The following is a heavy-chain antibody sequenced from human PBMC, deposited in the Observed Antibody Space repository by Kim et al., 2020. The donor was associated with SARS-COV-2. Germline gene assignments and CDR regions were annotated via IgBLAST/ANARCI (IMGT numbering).Heavy chain of an antibody. D-gene: IGHD3-22*01. V-gene: IGHV4-31*02. J-gene: IGHJ4*02. CDR3: ASYYDSSGVFDY. Sequence: FYNPTQKSRVSISVDPSENQFSLKLSSVTAADTAVYYCASYYDSSGVFDYWGQGTLVTVSS.